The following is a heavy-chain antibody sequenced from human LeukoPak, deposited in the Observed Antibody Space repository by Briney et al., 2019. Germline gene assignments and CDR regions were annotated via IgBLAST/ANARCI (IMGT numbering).Heavy chain of an antibody. CDR3: TRLRYCSGGRYYGPNDY. J-gene: IGHJ4*02. CDR1: GFTFSGSP. V-gene: IGHV3-73*01. CDR2: IRSKANSYAT. Sequence: GGSLRLSCAASGFTFSGSPMHWVRRASGKGLEWVGRIRSKANSYATAYTASVKGRFTISRDDSKNTAYLQMNGLKTEDTAVYYCTRLRYCSGGRYYGPNDYWGQGTLVTVSS. D-gene: IGHD2-15*01.